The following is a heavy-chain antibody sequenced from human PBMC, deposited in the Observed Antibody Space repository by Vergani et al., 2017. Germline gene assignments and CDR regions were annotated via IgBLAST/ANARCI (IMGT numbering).Heavy chain of an antibody. V-gene: IGHV4-61*02. CDR3: ARGRRGDGYNRRYYFDY. J-gene: IGHJ4*02. D-gene: IGHD5-24*01. CDR2: INHSGST. CDR1: GGSISSGSYY. Sequence: QVQLQESGPGLVKPSQTLSLTCTVSGGSISSGSYYWSWIRQPAGKGLEWIGEINHSGSTNYNPSLKSRVTISVDTSKNQFSLKLSSVTAADTAVYYCARGRRGDGYNRRYYFDYWGQGTLVTVSS.